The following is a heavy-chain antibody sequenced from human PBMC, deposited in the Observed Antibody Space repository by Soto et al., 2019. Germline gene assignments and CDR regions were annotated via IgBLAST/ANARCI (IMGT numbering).Heavy chain of an antibody. V-gene: IGHV1-69*13. CDR2: IIPLFGTA. CDR3: ARVYSGTTLGYNYYGMDV. J-gene: IGHJ6*02. Sequence: GASVKVSCKASGGTFSSYAISWVRQAPGQGLEWMGGIIPLFGTANYAQKFQGRVTITADESTSTAYMELSSLRSEDTAVYYCARVYSGTTLGYNYYGMDVWGQGTTVTVSS. CDR1: GGTFSSYA. D-gene: IGHD1-1*01.